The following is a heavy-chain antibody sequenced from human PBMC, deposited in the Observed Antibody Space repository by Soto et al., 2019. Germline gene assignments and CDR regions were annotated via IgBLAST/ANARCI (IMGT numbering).Heavy chain of an antibody. CDR1: GYTFTSYA. CDR3: ARDLGPDYYDSSGYYFDAFDI. J-gene: IGHJ3*02. Sequence: ASVKVSCKASGYTFTSYAMHWVRQAPGQRLEWMAWIIPILGIANYAQKFQGRVTITADKSTSTAYMELSSLRSEDTAVYYCARDLGPDYYDSSGYYFDAFDIWGQGTMVTVSS. V-gene: IGHV1-69*10. CDR2: IIPILGIA. D-gene: IGHD3-22*01.